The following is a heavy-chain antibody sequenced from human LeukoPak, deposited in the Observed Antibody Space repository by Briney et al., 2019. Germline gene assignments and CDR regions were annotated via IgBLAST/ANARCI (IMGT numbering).Heavy chain of an antibody. V-gene: IGHV3-23*01. Sequence: LSLTCAASGFTFRDAAMTWVRQAPGKGLEWVSLIGSSGANAYYADSVKGRFTISRDNSKNTLYLQMNNLRGEDTAEYYCAKDMELASWGQGTLVTVSS. CDR1: GFTFRDAA. CDR3: AKDMELAS. J-gene: IGHJ5*02. D-gene: IGHD1-26*01. CDR2: IGSSGANA.